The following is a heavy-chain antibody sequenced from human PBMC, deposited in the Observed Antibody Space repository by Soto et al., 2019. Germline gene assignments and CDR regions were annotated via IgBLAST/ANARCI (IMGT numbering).Heavy chain of an antibody. CDR3: ASGGYYDNSWGKLSHYGLDV. V-gene: IGHV1-18*01. CDR2: ISPYNDYT. J-gene: IGHJ6*02. Sequence: ASVKVSCKASGYTFTSYGISWVRQAPGQGLEWLGWISPYNDYTIYAQKLQGRVTLTTDTSTRTIHKKKRDLKSEDTTEYYYASGGYYDNSWGKLSHYGLDVWGQGTSVTVSS. CDR1: GYTFTSYG. D-gene: IGHD3-16*01.